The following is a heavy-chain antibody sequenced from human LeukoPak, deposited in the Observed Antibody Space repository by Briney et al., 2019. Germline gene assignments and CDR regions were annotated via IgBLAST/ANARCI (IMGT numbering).Heavy chain of an antibody. Sequence: SGLTLVNPTQTLTLTCTFSGFSLSTSGVGVGWIRQPPGKALEWLALIYWDDDKRYSPSLKSRLTITKDTSKNQVVLTMTNMDPVDTATYYCAHSSYDYVWGSYRLLRFDYWGQGTLVTVSS. V-gene: IGHV2-5*02. CDR2: IYWDDDK. CDR1: GFSLSTSGVG. CDR3: AHSSYDYVWGSYRLLRFDY. D-gene: IGHD3-16*02. J-gene: IGHJ4*02.